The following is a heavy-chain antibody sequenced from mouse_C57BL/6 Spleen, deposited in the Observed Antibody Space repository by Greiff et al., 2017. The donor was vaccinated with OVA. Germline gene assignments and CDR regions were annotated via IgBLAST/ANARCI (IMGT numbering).Heavy chain of an antibody. J-gene: IGHJ4*01. CDR2: ILPGSGST. CDR1: GYTFTGYW. CDR3: ARHGAAQATAYAMDY. D-gene: IGHD3-2*02. Sequence: QVQLQQSGAELMKPGASVKLSCKATGYTFTGYWIEWVKQRPGHGLEWIGEILPGSGSTNYNEKFKGKATLTVETSSNTAYMQLSSLTTEDSAIYYCARHGAAQATAYAMDYWGHGTSVTVSS. V-gene: IGHV1-9*01.